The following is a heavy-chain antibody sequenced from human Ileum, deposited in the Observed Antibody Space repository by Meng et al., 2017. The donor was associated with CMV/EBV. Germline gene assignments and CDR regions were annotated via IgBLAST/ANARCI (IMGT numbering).Heavy chain of an antibody. CDR1: GASISSSSYY. V-gene: IGHV4-39*01. D-gene: IGHD1-1*01. CDR2: IYYSGST. CDR3: ARRPTGNPYDY. J-gene: IGHJ4*02. Sequence: SETLSLTCTVSGASISSSSYYWDWIRQPPGKGLEWIATIYYSGSTYYNPSLKSRVTMSVDTSKNQFSLKLSSVTAADTAVYYCARRPTGNPYDYWGQGTLATVSS.